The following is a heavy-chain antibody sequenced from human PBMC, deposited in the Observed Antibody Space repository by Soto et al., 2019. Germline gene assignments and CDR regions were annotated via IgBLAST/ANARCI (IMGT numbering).Heavy chain of an antibody. CDR3: ARLIGNSWLDS. Sequence: QVQLQQSGPGLVKPSQTLSLTCAISGDSVSTNSATRDWIRQSPSRGLEWLGRTYYRSKWDYDYAASVKGRININPDTSNNQVSLHLDSVTPDDTAVYYCARLIGNSWLDSWGQGTLVTVSS. CDR1: GDSVSTNSAT. V-gene: IGHV6-1*01. J-gene: IGHJ5*01. CDR2: TYYRSKWDY. D-gene: IGHD2-8*01.